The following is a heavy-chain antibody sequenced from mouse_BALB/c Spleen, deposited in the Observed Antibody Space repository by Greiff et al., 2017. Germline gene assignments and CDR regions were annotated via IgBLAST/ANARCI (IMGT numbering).Heavy chain of an antibody. CDR3: ARERGYGSSYSAMDY. CDR1: GFTFSDYY. Sequence: EVNVVESGGGLVKPGGSLKLSCAASGFTFSDYYMYWVRQTPEKRLEWVATISDGGSYTYYPDSVKGRFTISRDNAKNNLYLQMSSLKSEDTAMYYCARERGYGSSYSAMDYWGQGTSVTVSS. CDR2: ISDGGSYT. D-gene: IGHD1-1*01. J-gene: IGHJ4*01. V-gene: IGHV5-4*02.